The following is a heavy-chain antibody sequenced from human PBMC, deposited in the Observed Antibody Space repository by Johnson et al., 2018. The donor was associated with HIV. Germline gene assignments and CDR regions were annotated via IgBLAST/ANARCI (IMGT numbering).Heavy chain of an antibody. D-gene: IGHD1-26*01. J-gene: IGHJ3*02. CDR2: IGTTGDT. CDR1: GFTFSSYD. Sequence: VQLVESGGGVVQPGGSLRLSCAASGFTFSSYDMHWVRQATGKGLEWVSGIGTTGDTYYPGSVKGRFTISRDNSKNTLYLQMNSLKTEDTAVYYCTTEWDGDAFDIWGQGTMVTVSS. CDR3: TTEWDGDAFDI. V-gene: IGHV3-13*01.